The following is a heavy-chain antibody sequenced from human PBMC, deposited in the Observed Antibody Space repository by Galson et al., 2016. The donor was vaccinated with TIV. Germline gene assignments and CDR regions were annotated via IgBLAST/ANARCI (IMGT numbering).Heavy chain of an antibody. D-gene: IGHD3-10*01. J-gene: IGHJ4*02. CDR1: GLTFDDHA. CDR2: ISWRSDFI. Sequence: SLRLSCAASGLTFDDHAMHWVRQPPGKGLEWVSGISWRSDFIGYADSVKGRFTISRDNAQNSLYLQMNSLRADDTALYFCAKGSYGSGTYHHIDDWGQGTLVSVSS. V-gene: IGHV3-9*01. CDR3: AKGSYGSGTYHHIDD.